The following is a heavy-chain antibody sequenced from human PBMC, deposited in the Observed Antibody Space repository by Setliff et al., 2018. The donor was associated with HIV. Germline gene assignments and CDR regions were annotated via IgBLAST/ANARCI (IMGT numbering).Heavy chain of an antibody. V-gene: IGHV3-7*01. Sequence: PGGSLRLSCGASGFRFSDYWMTWVRQAPGRGLESVANIKQDGSEKFYVDSVKGRFTISRDNAKNSLYLQMNSLRAEDTAVYYCARDSNADRHTWYFDLWGRGTLVTVSS. D-gene: IGHD7-27*01. J-gene: IGHJ2*01. CDR2: IKQDGSEK. CDR3: ARDSNADRHTWYFDL. CDR1: GFRFSDYW.